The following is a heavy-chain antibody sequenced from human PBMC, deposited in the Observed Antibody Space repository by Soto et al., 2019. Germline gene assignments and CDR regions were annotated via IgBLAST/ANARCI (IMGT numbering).Heavy chain of an antibody. J-gene: IGHJ4*02. V-gene: IGHV1-18*01. D-gene: IGHD6-13*01. CDR2: ISAYNGNT. CDR1: GYTFTSYG. CDR3: ARESSSSCHDY. Sequence: QVQLVQSGAEVKKPGASVKVSCKASGYTFTSYGISWVRQAPGQGLEWMGWISAYNGNTNYAQKLQGRVTMTTATATTTAYTALRSLRPDDTAVYYCARESSSSCHDYWGQGTLVTVSS.